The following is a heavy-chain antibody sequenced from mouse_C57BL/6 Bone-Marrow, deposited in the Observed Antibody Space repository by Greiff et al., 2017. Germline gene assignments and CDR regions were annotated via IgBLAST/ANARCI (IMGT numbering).Heavy chain of an antibody. D-gene: IGHD2-1*01. J-gene: IGHJ1*03. CDR2: ISDGGSYT. CDR3: ARVRGNNWYFDV. V-gene: IGHV5-4*01. CDR1: GFTFSSYA. Sequence: EVQLVESGGGLVKPGGSLKLSCAASGFTFSSYAMSWVRQTPEKRLEWVATISDGGSYTYYPDNVKGRFTISRANAKNNLYLQMSHLKSEDTAMYYCARVRGNNWYFDVWGTGTTVTVSS.